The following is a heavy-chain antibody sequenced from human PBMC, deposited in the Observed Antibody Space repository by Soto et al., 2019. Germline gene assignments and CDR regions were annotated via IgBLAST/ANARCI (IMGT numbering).Heavy chain of an antibody. V-gene: IGHV4-30-4*01. CDR3: ARVTVDYYDSSGYYLFDY. CDR2: IYYSGST. CDR1: GGSISSGDYY. Sequence: SETLSLTCTVSGGSISSGDYYWSWIRQPPGKGLEWIGYIYYSGSTYYNPSLKSRVTISVDTSKNQFSLKLSSVTAADTAVYYCARVTVDYYDSSGYYLFDYWGQGTLVTVSS. D-gene: IGHD3-22*01. J-gene: IGHJ4*02.